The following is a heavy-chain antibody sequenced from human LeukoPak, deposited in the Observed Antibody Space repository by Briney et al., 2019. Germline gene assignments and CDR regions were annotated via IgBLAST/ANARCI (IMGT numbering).Heavy chain of an antibody. J-gene: IGHJ4*02. V-gene: IGHV1-69*06. D-gene: IGHD2-2*01. CDR3: ARMGTSHFYFDY. CDR1: GGTFSSYA. CDR2: IIPIFGTA. Sequence: GASVKVSCKASGGTFSSYAISWVRQAPGQGLEWMGGIIPIFGTANYAQKFQGRVTITADKSTSTAYMELSSLRSEDTAVYYCARMGTSHFYFDYWGQGTLVTVSS.